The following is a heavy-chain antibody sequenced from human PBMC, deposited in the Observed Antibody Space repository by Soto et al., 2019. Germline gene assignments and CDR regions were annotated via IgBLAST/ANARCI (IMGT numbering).Heavy chain of an antibody. D-gene: IGHD3-10*02. Sequence: QVQLQESGPGLVKPSGTLSLTCAVSGGSISSSNWWSWVRQPPGKGLEWIGEIYHSGSTNYNPSLKSRVTISVDTSKHQFSLKLSSVTAADTAVYYCASVRGGYYYAMDVWGQGTTVTVSS. V-gene: IGHV4-4*02. CDR1: GGSISSSNW. CDR3: ASVRGGYYYAMDV. J-gene: IGHJ6*02. CDR2: IYHSGST.